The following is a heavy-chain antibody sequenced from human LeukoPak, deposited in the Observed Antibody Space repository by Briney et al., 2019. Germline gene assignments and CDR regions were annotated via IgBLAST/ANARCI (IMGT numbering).Heavy chain of an antibody. Sequence: GGSLRFSCAASGFTVSSNYMSWVRQAPGKGLEWVSVIYSGGYTYYADSVKGRFTISRDNSKNTLYLQMNSLRAEDTAVYYCARTSGSHDYWGQGTLVTVSS. D-gene: IGHD1-26*01. J-gene: IGHJ4*02. V-gene: IGHV3-53*01. CDR2: IYSGGYT. CDR3: ARTSGSHDY. CDR1: GFTVSSNY.